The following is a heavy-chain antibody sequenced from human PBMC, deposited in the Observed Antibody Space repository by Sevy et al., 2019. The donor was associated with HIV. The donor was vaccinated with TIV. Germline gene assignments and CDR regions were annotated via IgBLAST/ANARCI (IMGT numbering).Heavy chain of an antibody. Sequence: SETLSLTCTVSGGSLSSGSYYWSWIRQPPGKGLEWIGYISYIGSTNYNPSLKSRVTISVDTSKNQLSLRVTSVTAADTSVYYCVRDRIAAAGGYFDNWGQGTLVTVSS. CDR3: VRDRIAAAGGYFDN. D-gene: IGHD6-13*01. CDR1: GGSLSSGSYY. J-gene: IGHJ4*02. V-gene: IGHV4-61*01. CDR2: ISYIGST.